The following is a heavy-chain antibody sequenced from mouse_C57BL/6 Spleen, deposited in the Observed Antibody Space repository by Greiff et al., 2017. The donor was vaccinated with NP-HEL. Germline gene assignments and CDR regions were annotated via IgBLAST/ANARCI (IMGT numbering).Heavy chain of an antibody. CDR3: TINGRHYFDY. V-gene: IGHV1-15*01. Sequence: VKLMESGAELVRPGASVTLSCKASGYTFTDYEMHWVKQTPVHGLEWIGAIDPETGGTAYNQKFKGKAILTADKSSSTAYMELRSLTSEDSAVYYCTINGRHYFDYWGQGTTLTVSS. J-gene: IGHJ2*01. CDR2: IDPETGGT. CDR1: GYTFTDYE. D-gene: IGHD4-1*01.